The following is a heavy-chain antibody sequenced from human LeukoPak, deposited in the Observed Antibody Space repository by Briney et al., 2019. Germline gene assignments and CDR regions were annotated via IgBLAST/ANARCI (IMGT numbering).Heavy chain of an antibody. CDR3: ARDNEVVPFYGMDV. Sequence: GGSLRLSCAASGFTFSSYGMHWVRQAPGKGLEWVAVIWYDGSNKYYADSVKGRFTISRDNSKNTLYLQMNSLRAEDTAVYYCARDNEVVPFYGMDVWGQGTTVTVSS. D-gene: IGHD2-2*01. V-gene: IGHV3-33*01. CDR1: GFTFSSYG. CDR2: IWYDGSNK. J-gene: IGHJ6*02.